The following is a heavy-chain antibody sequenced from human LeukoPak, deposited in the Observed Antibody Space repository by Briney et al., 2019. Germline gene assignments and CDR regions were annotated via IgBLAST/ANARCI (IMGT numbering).Heavy chain of an antibody. CDR1: GITFSDFY. CDR3: ARGDSDYYDSSGYYKFDY. J-gene: IGHJ4*02. CDR2: ISGNGNSI. D-gene: IGHD3-22*01. V-gene: IGHV3-11*01. Sequence: GGSLRLSCAASGITFSDFYMSWIRQAPGKGLEWVSFISGNGNSIKYADSVKGRFTISRDNAKNSLYLQMNSLRAEDTALYYCARGDSDYYDSSGYYKFDYWGQGTLVTVSS.